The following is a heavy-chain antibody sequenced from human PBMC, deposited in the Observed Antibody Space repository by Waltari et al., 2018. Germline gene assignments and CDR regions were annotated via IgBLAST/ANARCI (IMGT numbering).Heavy chain of an antibody. J-gene: IGHJ6*04. D-gene: IGHD3-3*01. Sequence: QVQLQESGPGLVKPSETLSLTCTVSGYSISSGYYWGWIRQPPGKGLEWIGSIYHSGATSYNPSLKSRVTISVDTSKNQFSLKLSSVTAADTAVYYCARTNYDFWSGYTLWGKGTTVTISS. CDR2: IYHSGAT. CDR3: ARTNYDFWSGYTL. V-gene: IGHV4-38-2*02. CDR1: GYSISSGYY.